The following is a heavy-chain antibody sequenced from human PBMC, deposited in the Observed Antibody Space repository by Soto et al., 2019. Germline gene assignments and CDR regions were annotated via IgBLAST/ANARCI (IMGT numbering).Heavy chain of an antibody. CDR2: ISSSSSYI. Sequence: PGGSLRLSCAASGFTFSSYSMNWVRQAPGKGLEWVSSISSSSSYIYYADSVKGRFTISRDNAKNSLYLQMNSLRAEDTAVYYCALQPRVRYPPLKEYYYYYMDVWGKGTTVTVSS. CDR1: GFTFSSYS. V-gene: IGHV3-21*01. D-gene: IGHD6-13*01. J-gene: IGHJ6*03. CDR3: ALQPRVRYPPLKEYYYYYMDV.